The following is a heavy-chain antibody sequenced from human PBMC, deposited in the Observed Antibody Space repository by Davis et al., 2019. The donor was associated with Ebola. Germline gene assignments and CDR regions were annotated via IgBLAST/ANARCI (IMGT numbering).Heavy chain of an antibody. D-gene: IGHD1-26*01. V-gene: IGHV3-11*01. J-gene: IGHJ6*02. CDR3: ATSWAPGPSGV. CDR1: GFSFSHYY. CDR2: ISLSGSLI. Sequence: PAGSLRLSCAASGFSFSHYYMSWIRQAPGKGLEWVSHISLSGSLIYYADSVEGRFTISRDNAKNSLYLQMDSLRAEDTAVYYCATSWAPGPSGVWGQGTTVIVSS.